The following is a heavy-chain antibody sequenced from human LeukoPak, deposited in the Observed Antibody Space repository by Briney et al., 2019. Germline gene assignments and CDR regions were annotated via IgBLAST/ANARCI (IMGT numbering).Heavy chain of an antibody. D-gene: IGHD3-22*01. CDR3: ARQYYYDSSGHSDYFDY. J-gene: IGHJ4*02. CDR1: GGSISSGGYY. Sequence: SQTLSLTCTVSGGSISSGGYYWSWIRQHPGKGLEWIGYIYYSGSTYYNPSLKSRVTISVDTSKNQFSLKLSSVTAADTAVYYCARQYYYDSSGHSDYFDYWGQGTLVTVSS. V-gene: IGHV4-31*03. CDR2: IYYSGST.